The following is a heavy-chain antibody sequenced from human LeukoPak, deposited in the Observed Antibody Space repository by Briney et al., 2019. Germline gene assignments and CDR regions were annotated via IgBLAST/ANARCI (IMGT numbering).Heavy chain of an antibody. J-gene: IGHJ4*02. Sequence: PGGSLRLSCAASGFTFSSYAMSWVRQAPGKGLEWVSDITSSGDSTYYADSVKGRFTISRDNPKNTLYLQMNSPRAEDTAIYYCVKEYSGFAFDYWGQGTVVTVSS. CDR2: ITSSGDST. CDR1: GFTFSSYA. D-gene: IGHD2-21*01. CDR3: VKEYSGFAFDY. V-gene: IGHV3-23*01.